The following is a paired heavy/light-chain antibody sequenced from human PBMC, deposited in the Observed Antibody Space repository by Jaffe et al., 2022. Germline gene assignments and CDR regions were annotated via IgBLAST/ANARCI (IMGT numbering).Heavy chain of an antibody. D-gene: IGHD2-2*01. CDR3: ARRPAGSCSTTSCHAFDI. CDR2: IYPGDFDT. Sequence: EVQLLQSGAEVKAPGESLKISCRTSGYNFFNFWIGWVRQMPGKGLEWMGIIYPGDFDTRYSPSFQGHVTISVDKSIGTAYLHWSSLKASDTAIYYCARRPAGSCSTTSCHAFDIWGQGTMVTVSS. CDR1: GYNFFNFW. J-gene: IGHJ3*02. V-gene: IGHV5-51*03.
Light chain of an antibody. CDR3: QQYDYSLFT. V-gene: IGKV3-20*01. CDR2: GAS. J-gene: IGKJ3*01. Sequence: EIVLTQSPGTLSLSPGERATLSCRASQSISSDYLAWYQQKPGQAPRLLIYGASSRATGIPDRFSGSGSGTDFALTITRLEPEDFAIYYCQQYDYSLFTFGPGTKVDIK. CDR1: QSISSDY.